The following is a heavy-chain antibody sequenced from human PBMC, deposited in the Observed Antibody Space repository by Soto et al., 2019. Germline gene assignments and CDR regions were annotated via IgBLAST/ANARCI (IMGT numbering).Heavy chain of an antibody. Sequence: SETLSLTCTVSSGSMSTYYWSWIRQPAGKGLEWIGRIYSSGSTLYNPSLKSRVNMSVDTSKNQFSLKLSSVTAADTAVYYCAGGAAADYFDYWGQGTRVTVSS. CDR1: SGSMSTYY. CDR2: IYSSGST. D-gene: IGHD6-13*01. CDR3: AGGAAADYFDY. J-gene: IGHJ4*02. V-gene: IGHV4-4*07.